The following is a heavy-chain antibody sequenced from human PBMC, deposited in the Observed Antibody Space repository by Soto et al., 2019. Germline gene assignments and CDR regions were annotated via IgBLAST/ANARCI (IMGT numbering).Heavy chain of an antibody. D-gene: IGHD1-26*01. CDR1: GYTVTNYG. CDR2: ISAYNGNT. Sequence: QVQLVQSGAEVKKPGASVKVSCKASGYTVTNYGITWVRQAPGQGLEWMGWISAYNGNTNYAPKLQGRVTMTTDTSTSTAYMELRSLRSDDTAVYYCARDWVTVYGGSYPGAFDLWGQGTVVTVSS. CDR3: ARDWVTVYGGSYPGAFDL. V-gene: IGHV1-18*01. J-gene: IGHJ3*01.